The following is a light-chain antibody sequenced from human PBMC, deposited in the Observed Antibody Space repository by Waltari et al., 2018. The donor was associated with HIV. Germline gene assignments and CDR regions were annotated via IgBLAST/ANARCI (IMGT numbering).Light chain of an antibody. CDR1: QSVRSAS. CDR2: GAS. V-gene: IGKV3-20*01. CDR3: QQYAASPLT. J-gene: IGKJ4*01. Sequence: EIVLTQSPGTLSLSPGERATLSCRASQSVRSASLAWYQQKPGQATRLLIFGASSRAPGIPDRFSGSGAVTDFILTISRLEPEDCAVYYCQQYAASPLTFGGGTGVEIK.